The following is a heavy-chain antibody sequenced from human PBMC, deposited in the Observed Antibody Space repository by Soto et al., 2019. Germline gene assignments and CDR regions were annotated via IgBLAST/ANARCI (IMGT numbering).Heavy chain of an antibody. V-gene: IGHV1-69*13. CDR2: IIPIFGTT. Sequence: SAVVSFPASRGTFSRYAIRWGRQASEQGLEGMGGIIPIFGTTNYAQKFQGRVTIIADESTSTAYMELSSLRSEDTAVYYCARGSKEWLVQERDHYYFYGMDVWGQGTTVTVSS. D-gene: IGHD6-19*01. CDR3: ARGSKEWLVQERDHYYFYGMDV. J-gene: IGHJ6*02. CDR1: RGTFSRYA.